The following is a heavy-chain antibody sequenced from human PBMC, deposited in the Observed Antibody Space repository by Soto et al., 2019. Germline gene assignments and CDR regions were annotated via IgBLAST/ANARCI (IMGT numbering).Heavy chain of an antibody. D-gene: IGHD2-2*01. V-gene: IGHV4-30-4*01. CDR3: ARYCSTTRCPFDY. J-gene: IGHJ4*02. CDR2: IYYSGNT. Sequence: ASETLSLTCTVSGGSISSSGSYWGWIRQPPGKGLEWIGYIYYSGNTYFNPSLKSRVTLSVDTSKNQFSLNLSPVTAADTAVYYCARYCSTTRCPFDYWGQGTLVTVSS. CDR1: GGSISSSGSY.